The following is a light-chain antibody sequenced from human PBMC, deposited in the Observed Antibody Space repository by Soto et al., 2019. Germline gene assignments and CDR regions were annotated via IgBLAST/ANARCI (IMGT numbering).Light chain of an antibody. CDR2: RAS. J-gene: IGKJ5*01. CDR3: QQYGDAPIT. V-gene: IGKV3-20*01. Sequence: EIVLTQSPGTLSLFPGERAPLSCRASQTVPSTLLAWFQQKPGQAPRLIIYRASSRATGVPDRFSGSGSGTDFTLTISGLEPEDVALYYCQQYGDAPITLGQGTRLEIK. CDR1: QTVPSTL.